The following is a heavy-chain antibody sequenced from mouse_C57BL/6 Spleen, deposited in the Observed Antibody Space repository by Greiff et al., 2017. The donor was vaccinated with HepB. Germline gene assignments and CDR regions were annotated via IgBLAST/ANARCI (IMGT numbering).Heavy chain of an antibody. CDR3: ANDYDVWFAY. CDR1: GFTFSSYG. CDR2: ISSGGSYT. Sequence: EVQLVESGGDLVKPGGSLKLSCAASGFTFSSYGMSWVRQTPDKRLEWVATISSGGSYTYYPDSVKGRFTISRDNAKNTLYLQMSSLKSEDTAMYYCANDYDVWFAYWGQGTLVTVSA. J-gene: IGHJ3*01. D-gene: IGHD2-4*01. V-gene: IGHV5-6*01.